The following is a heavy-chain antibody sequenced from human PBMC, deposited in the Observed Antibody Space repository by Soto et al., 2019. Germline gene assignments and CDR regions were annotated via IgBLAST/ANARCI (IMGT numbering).Heavy chain of an antibody. Sequence: ASVKVSCKTSGYTFAAYYIHWIRQAPGQGLEWMGWINPTSGGTVYAQNFQDRVTMTRDTSISTAYMELRRLNSDDTAVYYCARDPEYGDYWGYFFDSWGQGTPVTVSS. J-gene: IGHJ4*02. CDR3: ARDPEYGDYWGYFFDS. D-gene: IGHD4-17*01. CDR2: INPTSGGT. V-gene: IGHV1-2*02. CDR1: GYTFAAYY.